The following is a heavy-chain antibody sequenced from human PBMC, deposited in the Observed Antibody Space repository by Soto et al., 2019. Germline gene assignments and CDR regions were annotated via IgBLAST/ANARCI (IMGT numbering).Heavy chain of an antibody. CDR1: GFTFSSYG. V-gene: IGHV3-30*18. J-gene: IGHJ4*02. D-gene: IGHD6-25*01. CDR3: AKAVLEQPLLDY. Sequence: QVQLVESGGGVVQPGRSLRLSCAASGFTFSSYGMHWVRQAPGKGLEWVAVISYDGSNKYYADSVKGRFTISRDNSKNTLYLQMNSLRAEDTAVYYCAKAVLEQPLLDYWGQGTLVTVSS. CDR2: ISYDGSNK.